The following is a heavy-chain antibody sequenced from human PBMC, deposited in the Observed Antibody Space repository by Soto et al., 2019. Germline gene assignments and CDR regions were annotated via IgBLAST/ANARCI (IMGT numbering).Heavy chain of an antibody. J-gene: IGHJ4*02. CDR1: GFSLTSNEMR. D-gene: IGHD1-1*01. CDR2: IDWDGEK. V-gene: IGHV2-70*04. CDR3: ARTTNTGTDY. Sequence: SGPTLVNPTQTLTLTCTFSGFSLTSNEMRVTWIRQPPGKALEWLARIDWDGEKFYSSSLRTRLTISEDSSKNQVVLTMTNMDPVDTATYYCARTTNTGTDYWGQGTPVTVYS.